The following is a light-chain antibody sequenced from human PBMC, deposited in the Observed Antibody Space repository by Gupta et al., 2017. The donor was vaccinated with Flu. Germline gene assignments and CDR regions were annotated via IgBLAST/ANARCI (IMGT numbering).Light chain of an antibody. CDR2: EDS. V-gene: IGLV1-51*02. CDR3: GTWDSSLGVMI. CDR1: SSNIGSNY. Sequence: QSVLTQPPSVSAAPGQKVTISCSGSSSNIGSNYVSWYQQVPRTAPKLLIFEDSQRPSGIPDRFSGSKSGTSATLGITGLQTGDEADFYCGTWDSSLGVMIFGGGTKLTVL. J-gene: IGLJ2*01.